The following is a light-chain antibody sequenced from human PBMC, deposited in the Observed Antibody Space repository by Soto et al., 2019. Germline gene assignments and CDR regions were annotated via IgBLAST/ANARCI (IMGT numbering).Light chain of an antibody. V-gene: IGKV1-6*01. CDR2: GAT. Sequence: AIQVTHSPPSLSASVGDRVTITCRASQGINNDLAWYQQKPGKAPKLLIYGATNLHTGVPSRFSGRGSCTDFTLNISSLQPEDFATYYCLQDHNYPWTFGQGTKVEVK. CDR3: LQDHNYPWT. J-gene: IGKJ1*01. CDR1: QGINND.